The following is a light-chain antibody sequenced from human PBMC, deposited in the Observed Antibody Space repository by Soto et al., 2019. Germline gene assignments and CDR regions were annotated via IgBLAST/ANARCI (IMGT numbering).Light chain of an antibody. CDR3: KQSYSTPRT. V-gene: IGKV1-12*01. CDR1: QGISSW. CDR2: AAY. J-gene: IGKJ1*01. Sequence: DIQMTQSPSSVSASVGDRVXITXXASQGISSWLAWYQQKPGKAPKLXIYAAYSLQSGVQSRFSGSGSGTDFTLTISSLQPEDFATYYCKQSYSTPRTFGQGTKVDIK.